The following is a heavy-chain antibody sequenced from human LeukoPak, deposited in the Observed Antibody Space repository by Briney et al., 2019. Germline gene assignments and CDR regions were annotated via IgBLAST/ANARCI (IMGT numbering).Heavy chain of an antibody. D-gene: IGHD2-21*02. V-gene: IGHV3-30-3*01. J-gene: IGHJ4*02. CDR3: ARCGGGDCYSDY. Sequence: GGSLRLSCAASGFTFSSYAMHWVRQAPGKGLEWVAVISYDGSNKYYADSVKGRFTISRDNSKNTLYLQMNSLRAEDTAVYYCARCGGGDCYSDYWGQGTLVTVSS. CDR1: GFTFSSYA. CDR2: ISYDGSNK.